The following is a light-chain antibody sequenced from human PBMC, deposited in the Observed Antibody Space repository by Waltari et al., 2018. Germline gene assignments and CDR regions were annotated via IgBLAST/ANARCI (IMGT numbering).Light chain of an antibody. J-gene: IGLJ3*02. CDR1: SGHTSNI. V-gene: IGLV4-69*01. Sequence: QLVLTQSPSASASLGASVKLTCTLSSGHTSNIVAWLPQQPEKGPRYLMKVNSDGSHSKGDEIPDRFSGSSSGPERYLTISSLQSEDEADYYCQTGGHGTWVFGGGTKLTVL. CDR3: QTGGHGTWV. CDR2: VNSDGSH.